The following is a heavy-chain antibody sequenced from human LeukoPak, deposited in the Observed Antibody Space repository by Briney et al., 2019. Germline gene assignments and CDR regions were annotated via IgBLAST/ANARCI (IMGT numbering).Heavy chain of an antibody. J-gene: IGHJ4*02. Sequence: SQTLSLTCAISGDSVSSNSAAWNWIRQSPSRGLEWLGRTYYRSKWYNDYAVSVKSRITINPDTSKSQFSLQLSSVTPEDTAVYYCARALRLGWTGVDYWGQGTLVTVSS. CDR3: ARALRLGWTGVDY. CDR2: TYYRSKWYN. V-gene: IGHV6-1*01. CDR1: GDSVSSNSAA. D-gene: IGHD6-19*01.